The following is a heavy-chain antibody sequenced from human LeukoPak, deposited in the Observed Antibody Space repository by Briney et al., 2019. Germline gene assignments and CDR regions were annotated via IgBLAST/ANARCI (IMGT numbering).Heavy chain of an antibody. J-gene: IGHJ4*02. D-gene: IGHD1-26*01. CDR3: ACEEWELPSGNHN. CDR2: IIPIFGTA. CDR1: GGTFSSYA. V-gene: IGHV1-69*13. Sequence: SVKVSCTASGGTFSSYAISWVQQAPGQGLEWMGGIIPIFGTANYAQKFQGRVTITADESTSTAYMELSSLRSEDTAVYYCACEEWELPSGNHNWGQGTLVTVSS.